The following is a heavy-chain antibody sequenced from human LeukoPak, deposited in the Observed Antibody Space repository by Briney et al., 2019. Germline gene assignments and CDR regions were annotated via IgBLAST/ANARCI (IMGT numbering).Heavy chain of an antibody. D-gene: IGHD3-3*01. CDR3: ARGVESDYFDY. CDR1: GGSISSYY. Sequence: PSETLSLTCTVSGGSISSYYWSWIRQPPGKGLEWIGYIYYSGRTNYNPSLKSGVTISIDTSNNQFSLKMRSVTAADTAVYYCARGVESDYFDYWGQGTLVTVSS. V-gene: IGHV4-59*01. J-gene: IGHJ4*02. CDR2: IYYSGRT.